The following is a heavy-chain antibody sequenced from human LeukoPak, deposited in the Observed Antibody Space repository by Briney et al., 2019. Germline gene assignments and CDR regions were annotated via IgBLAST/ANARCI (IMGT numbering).Heavy chain of an antibody. D-gene: IGHD2-8*01. V-gene: IGHV3-33*01. CDR1: GFTFSSYA. J-gene: IGHJ1*01. CDR3: AREGGFCTDGVCHHFKEHLQH. CDR2: IWYDGTYK. Sequence: GGSLRLSCATSGFTFSSYAMHWVRQTPGKGLEWVAVIWYDGTYKYYGDSVKGRFTLSRDNSKNTVYLQMNSLRAEDTAVYYCAREGGFCTDGVCHHFKEHLQHRGQGTLVTVSS.